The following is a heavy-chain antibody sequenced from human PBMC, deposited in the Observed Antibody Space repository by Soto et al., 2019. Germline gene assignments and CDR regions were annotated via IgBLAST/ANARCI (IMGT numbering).Heavy chain of an antibody. CDR1: GGSISRYY. CDR3: ASLELRYFEWLISNTGAFDI. CDR2: IYYSGST. V-gene: IGHV4-59*01. J-gene: IGHJ3*02. D-gene: IGHD3-9*01. Sequence: NLSLTCTVSGGSISRYYWSWIRQPPGQGLEWIGYIYYSGSTNYNPSLKSRVTISVDTSKNQFSLKLSSVTAADTAVYYCASLELRYFEWLISNTGAFDIWGQGTMVTVSS.